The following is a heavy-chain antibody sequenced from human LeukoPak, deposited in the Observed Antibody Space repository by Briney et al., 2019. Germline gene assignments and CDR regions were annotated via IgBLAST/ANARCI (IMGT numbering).Heavy chain of an antibody. V-gene: IGHV5-51*01. CDR2: IYPGDSDT. J-gene: IGHJ3*01. CDR1: GYSFTSHW. Sequence: GESLKISCHGSGYSFTSHWIGWVRQMPGKGLVWMGIIYPGDSDTRYSPSFQGQVTFSADKSITTAHPQWSSLKASDTAMYYCARSFDDAPDSFDVWGQGTMVTVSS. CDR3: ARSFDDAPDSFDV. D-gene: IGHD2-2*01.